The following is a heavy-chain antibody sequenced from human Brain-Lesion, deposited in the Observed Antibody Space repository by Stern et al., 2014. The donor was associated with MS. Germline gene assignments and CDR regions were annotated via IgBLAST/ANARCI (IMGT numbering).Heavy chain of an antibody. Sequence: QLQLQESGPGLMKPSETLSLTCTVSYDSISSYYWTWLRQPPGKGLEWIGYINYRRNPNYNPALKSRVTISVDTSKNQFSLKLTSVTAADTAVYYCARAFSDYHDSTPGYWGQGTLVTVSS. J-gene: IGHJ4*02. CDR1: YDSISSYY. CDR2: INYRRNP. D-gene: IGHD3-22*01. V-gene: IGHV4-59*01. CDR3: ARAFSDYHDSTPGY.